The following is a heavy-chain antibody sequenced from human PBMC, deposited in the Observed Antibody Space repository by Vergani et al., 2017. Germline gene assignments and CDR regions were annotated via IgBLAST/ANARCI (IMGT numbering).Heavy chain of an antibody. J-gene: IGHJ4*02. V-gene: IGHV3-23*01. CDR1: GFTFSSYA. Sequence: EVQLLESGGGLVQPGGSLRLSCAASGFTFSSYAMSWVRQAPGKGLEWVSAISGSGGSTYYADSVKGRFTISRDNSKNTLYLQMNSLRAEDTAVYYCARDAAQDPWGSSILFDYWGQGTLVTVSS. D-gene: IGHD3-16*01. CDR2: ISGSGGST. CDR3: ARDAAQDPWGSSILFDY.